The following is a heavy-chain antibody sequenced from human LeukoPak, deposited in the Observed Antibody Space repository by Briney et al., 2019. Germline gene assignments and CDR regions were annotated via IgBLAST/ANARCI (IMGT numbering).Heavy chain of an antibody. Sequence: SQTLSLTCTVSGGSISSGSYYWSWIRQPAWKGLEWIGRIYTSGSTNYNHSLKSRVTISVDTSKNQFSLKLSSLTAANTAVYYCARVYPSGGYFDYWGQGTLVTVSS. CDR2: IYTSGST. CDR1: GGSISSGSYY. V-gene: IGHV4-61*02. CDR3: ARVYPSGGYFDY. J-gene: IGHJ4*02. D-gene: IGHD2-2*02.